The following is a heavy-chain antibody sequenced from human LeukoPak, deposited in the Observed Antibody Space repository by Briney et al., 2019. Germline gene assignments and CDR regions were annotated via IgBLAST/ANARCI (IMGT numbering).Heavy chain of an antibody. J-gene: IGHJ4*02. CDR3: ARTNWNDADY. D-gene: IGHD1-1*01. V-gene: IGHV3-66*02. CDR1: GFTVSSNY. Sequence: GGSLRLSCAASGFTVSSNYMSWVRQAPGKGLEWVSVIYSGGSTYYADSVKGRFTISRDNSKNTLYLQMNSLGAEDTAVYYCARTNWNDADYWGQGTLVTVSS. CDR2: IYSGGST.